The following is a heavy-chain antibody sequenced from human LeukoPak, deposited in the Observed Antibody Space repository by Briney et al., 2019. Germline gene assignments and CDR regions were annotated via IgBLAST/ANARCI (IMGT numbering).Heavy chain of an antibody. D-gene: IGHD3-22*01. J-gene: IGHJ4*02. CDR2: INPSGGST. CDR3: ANYDSSGYGY. V-gene: IGHV1-46*01. Sequence: MGIINPSGGSTSYAQKFQGRVTMTRDTSTSTVYMELSSLRSEDTAVYYCANYDSSGYGYWGQGTLVTVSS.